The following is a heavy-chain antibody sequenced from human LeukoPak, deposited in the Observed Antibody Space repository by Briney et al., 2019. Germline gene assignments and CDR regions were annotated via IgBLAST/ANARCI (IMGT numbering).Heavy chain of an antibody. J-gene: IGHJ5*02. V-gene: IGHV1-69*04. CDR2: IIPILGIA. CDR1: GGSFSSYA. CDR3: AREHTTYYYDSSGSSEFDP. D-gene: IGHD3-22*01. Sequence: GASVNVSCKASGGSFSSYAISWVRQAPGQGLEWMGRIIPILGIANYAQKYQGRVTITADKSTSTAYMELSSLRSEDTAVYYCAREHTTYYYDSSGSSEFDPCGQGPLVTGSS.